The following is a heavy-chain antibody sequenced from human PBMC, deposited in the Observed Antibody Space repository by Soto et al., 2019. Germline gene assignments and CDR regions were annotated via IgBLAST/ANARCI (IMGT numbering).Heavy chain of an antibody. D-gene: IGHD2-8*01. Sequence: PGGSLRLSCAASGFTFDDYTMHWVRQAPGKGLEWVSLISWDGGSTCYADSVKGRFTISRDNSKNSLYLQMNSLRTEDTALYYCAKDLGYCTNGVCYTLDYWGQGTLVTV. CDR3: AKDLGYCTNGVCYTLDY. J-gene: IGHJ4*02. CDR2: ISWDGGST. CDR1: GFTFDDYT. V-gene: IGHV3-43*01.